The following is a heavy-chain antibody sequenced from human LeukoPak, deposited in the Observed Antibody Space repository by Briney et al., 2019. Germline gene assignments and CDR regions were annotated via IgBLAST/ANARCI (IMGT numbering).Heavy chain of an antibody. CDR2: ISTSSRYI. CDR3: ARADCSSSTCYLRRSWFDP. CDR1: GFTLSNYD. J-gene: IGHJ5*02. D-gene: IGHD2-2*01. Sequence: GGSLRLSCAASGFTLSNYDMNWVRQAPRKGLEWVSSISTSSRYIYYKDSVRGRFTISRDDAKNSLYLEMYSLRAEDTAVYYCARADCSSSTCYLRRSWFDPWGQGTLVTVSS. V-gene: IGHV3-21*01.